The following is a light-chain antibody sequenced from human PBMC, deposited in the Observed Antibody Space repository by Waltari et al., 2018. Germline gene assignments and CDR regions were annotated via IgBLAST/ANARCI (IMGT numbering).Light chain of an antibody. Sequence: SSELTQDPAVSVALGQTVRIPCQGDSLRTYYGSWYQQKPGQAPILIVYGRNNRPPGIPDRVSGSSSGNTASLTIAGAQAEDEAVYYYNSRDNSINHRVFGGGTKLTVL. CDR1: SLRTYY. J-gene: IGLJ2*01. CDR2: GRN. V-gene: IGLV3-19*01. CDR3: NSRDNSINHRV.